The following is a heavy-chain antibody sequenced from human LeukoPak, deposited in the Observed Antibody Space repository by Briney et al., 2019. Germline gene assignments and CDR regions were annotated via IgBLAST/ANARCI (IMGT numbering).Heavy chain of an antibody. V-gene: IGHV3-23*01. CDR1: GFTFSSYA. Sequence: GGSLRLSCADSGFTFSSYAMRWVRQAPGKGLEWVSAISGSGGSTYYADSVKGRFTISRDNSKNTLYLQMNSLRAEDTAVYYCAKAPVAATMDYWGQGTLVTVSS. CDR3: AKAPVAATMDY. J-gene: IGHJ4*02. D-gene: IGHD2-15*01. CDR2: ISGSGGST.